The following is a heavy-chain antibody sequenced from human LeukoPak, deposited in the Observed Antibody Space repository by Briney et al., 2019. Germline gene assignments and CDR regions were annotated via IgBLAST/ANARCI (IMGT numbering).Heavy chain of an antibody. J-gene: IGHJ4*02. V-gene: IGHV3-21*01. CDR2: ISSSGRFT. D-gene: IGHD6-13*01. CDR3: ARNSSSWYYFDY. Sequence: GGALRLSCAASQFTFSYYTMNWVRQAPGKGLEGVSCISSSGRFTHYGDAVKGRFTISRDNAKNSLYLQMNSLRADDTAVYYCARNSSSWYYFDYWGQGTLVTVSS. CDR1: QFTFSYYT.